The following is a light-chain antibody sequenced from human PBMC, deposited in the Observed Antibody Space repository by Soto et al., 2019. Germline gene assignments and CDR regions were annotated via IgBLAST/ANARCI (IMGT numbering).Light chain of an antibody. Sequence: IVMTQSPATLSVSPGASATLSCRASQSVGTNLAWYQQTPGQAPRVLIHSASTSATGIPARFSGSGSDTECTLTISGLQSEDFAIYYCQQDNNWTPYSFGQGTKLENK. V-gene: IGKV3-15*01. CDR1: QSVGTN. CDR3: QQDNNWTPYS. J-gene: IGKJ2*01. CDR2: SAS.